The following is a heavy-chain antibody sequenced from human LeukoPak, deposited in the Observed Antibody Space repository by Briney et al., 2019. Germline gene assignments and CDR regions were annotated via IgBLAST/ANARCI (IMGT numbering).Heavy chain of an antibody. CDR1: GFTFSSYW. V-gene: IGHV3-74*01. CDR3: ARDRSGYDFLGRVFDY. Sequence: PGGSLRLSCAASGFTFSSYWMHWVRQAPGKGLVWVSRINSDGSSTSYADSVKGRFTISRDNAKNTLYLQMNSLRAEDTAVYYCARDRSGYDFLGRVFDYWGQGTLVTVSS. J-gene: IGHJ4*02. CDR2: INSDGSST. D-gene: IGHD5-12*01.